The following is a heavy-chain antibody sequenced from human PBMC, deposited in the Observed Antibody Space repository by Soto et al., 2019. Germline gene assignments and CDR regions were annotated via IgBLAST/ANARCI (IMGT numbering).Heavy chain of an antibody. CDR1: GYTFTSYD. Sequence: QVQLVQSGAEVKKPGASVKVSCRASGYTFTSYDINWVRQATGQGLEWMGWMNPNSGNTAYAQNFQGRLTMTRNTSISTAYMELSSLRSEGTAVYYCAREQSLRGFDYWAREPWSPSPQ. V-gene: IGHV1-8*01. CDR3: AREQSLRGFDY. J-gene: IGHJ4*02. CDR2: MNPNSGNT.